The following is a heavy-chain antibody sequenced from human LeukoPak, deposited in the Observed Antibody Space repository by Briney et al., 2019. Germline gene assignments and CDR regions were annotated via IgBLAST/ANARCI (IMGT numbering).Heavy chain of an antibody. Sequence: GGSLRLSCAASGFTFTNYGMHWVRQAPGKGLQWVAFIRYDGSNKYYADSVKGRFTISRDNSKNTLYLQMNSLRAEDTAVYYCAKDREGYCISSTCYAFFAYSGQGTLVTVPT. CDR3: AKDREGYCISSTCYAFFAY. CDR1: GFTFTNYG. J-gene: IGHJ4*02. CDR2: IRYDGSNK. V-gene: IGHV3-30*02. D-gene: IGHD2-2*01.